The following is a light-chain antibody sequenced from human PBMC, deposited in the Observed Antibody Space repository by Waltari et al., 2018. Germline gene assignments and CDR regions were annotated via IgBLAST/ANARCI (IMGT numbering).Light chain of an antibody. V-gene: IGLV2-14*03. CDR3: SAHSASSTHVL. Sequence: QSALTQPSSVSGSPGQSLTISCTGTNSDISSYNDVYWYQQYPGTPPKLIIYDVNSRPSGISVRFSGSKSGNTASLTISGLQAEDEADYYCSAHSASSTHVLFGGGTKLTVL. J-gene: IGLJ2*01. CDR1: NSDISSYND. CDR2: DVN.